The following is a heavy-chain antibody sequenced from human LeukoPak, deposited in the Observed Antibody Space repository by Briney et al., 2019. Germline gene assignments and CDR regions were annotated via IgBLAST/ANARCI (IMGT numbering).Heavy chain of an antibody. CDR1: GFTFSSPG. V-gene: IGHV3-33*01. CDR2: IWYDGSNK. D-gene: IGHD6-6*01. CDR3: ARGLEYSSSSAFDY. J-gene: IGHJ4*02. Sequence: GRSLRLSCAASGFTFSSPGMHWVRQAPGKGLEWVAVIWYDGSNKYYADSVKGRFTITRDNSKNTLYLHVNSLRAEDTAVYYCARGLEYSSSSAFDYWGQGTLVTVSS.